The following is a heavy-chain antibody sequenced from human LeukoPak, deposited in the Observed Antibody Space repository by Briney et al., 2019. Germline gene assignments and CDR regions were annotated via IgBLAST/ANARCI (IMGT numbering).Heavy chain of an antibody. CDR3: ARGSRFDY. CDR2: ISSSGSPI. V-gene: IGHV3-48*04. CDR1: GFTFSSYA. J-gene: IGHJ4*02. Sequence: QPGGSLRLSCAGSGFTFSSYAMSWVRQAPGKGLEWISYISSSGSPIYYADSVKGRFTISRDNAKKSSDLQMTNLTAEDTAVYFCARGSRFDYWGQGAPVTVSS.